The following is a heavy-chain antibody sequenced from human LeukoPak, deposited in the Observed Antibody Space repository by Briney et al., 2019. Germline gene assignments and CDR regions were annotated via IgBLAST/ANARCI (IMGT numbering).Heavy chain of an antibody. CDR3: ARGGLHIVATSHHFDY. CDR2: IIPILGIA. D-gene: IGHD5-12*01. V-gene: IGHV1-69*04. Sequence: SVKVSCKASGGTFSSYAISWVRQAPGQGVEWMGRIIPILGIANYAQKFQGRVTITADKSTSTAYMELSSLRSEDTAVYYCARGGLHIVATSHHFDYWGQGTLVTVSS. J-gene: IGHJ4*02. CDR1: GGTFSSYA.